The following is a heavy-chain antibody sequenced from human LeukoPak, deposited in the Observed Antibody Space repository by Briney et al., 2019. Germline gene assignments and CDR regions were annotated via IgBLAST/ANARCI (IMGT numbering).Heavy chain of an antibody. Sequence: PGRSLRLSCAASGFTFSSYGMHWVRQAPGKGLEWVAVISYDGSNKYYADSVRGRFTISRDNSKNTLYLQMNSLRAEDTAVYYCARRYDYGDYSDYWGQGTLVTVSS. CDR1: GFTFSSYG. CDR2: ISYDGSNK. CDR3: ARRYDYGDYSDY. V-gene: IGHV3-30*03. J-gene: IGHJ4*02. D-gene: IGHD4-17*01.